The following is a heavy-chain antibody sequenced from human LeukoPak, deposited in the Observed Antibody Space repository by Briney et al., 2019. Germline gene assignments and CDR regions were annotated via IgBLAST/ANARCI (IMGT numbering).Heavy chain of an antibody. CDR2: ISGSGGST. CDR3: AKAILYYNDISGYYDFDY. CDR1: GFTFSSFA. V-gene: IGHV3-23*01. Sequence: GGSLRLSCAASGFTFSSFAMSWVRQAPGKGLEWVSGISGSGGSTYYADSVRGRFTISRDNSKKTLFLQMNSLRAEDTAVYFCAKAILYYNDISGYYDFDYWGQGTLVTVSS. D-gene: IGHD3-22*01. J-gene: IGHJ4*02.